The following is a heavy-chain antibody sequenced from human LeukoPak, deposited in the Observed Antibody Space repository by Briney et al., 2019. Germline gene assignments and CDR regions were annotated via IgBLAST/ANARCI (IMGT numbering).Heavy chain of an antibody. J-gene: IGHJ6*03. CDR2: IKTKSEGGTT. CDR3: TTEFKELGSFFYFYYMDV. CDR1: GFTFSNAG. V-gene: IGHV3-15*01. D-gene: IGHD3-10*01. Sequence: GGSLRLSCTASGFTFSNAGMNWVREAPGKGLEWVGRIKTKSEGGTTDYAAPAKGRFTISREDSKNALFLQMDSLKSDDTAMYYCTTEFKELGSFFYFYYMDVWGTGTTVTISS.